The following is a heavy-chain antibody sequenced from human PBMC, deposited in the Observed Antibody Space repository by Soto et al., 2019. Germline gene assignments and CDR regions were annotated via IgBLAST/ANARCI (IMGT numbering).Heavy chain of an antibody. V-gene: IGHV4-59*08. J-gene: IGHJ4*02. CDR1: GGSISSYY. Sequence: SETLSITCTVSGGSISSYYWSWIRQPPGKGLEWIGYIYYSGSTNYNPSLKSRVNISVDTSKNQCSLKRSSVTAADTAAYYGASVSRSWYGLPYWGQGTLVTVAA. CDR3: ASVSRSWYGLPY. CDR2: IYYSGST. D-gene: IGHD6-13*01.